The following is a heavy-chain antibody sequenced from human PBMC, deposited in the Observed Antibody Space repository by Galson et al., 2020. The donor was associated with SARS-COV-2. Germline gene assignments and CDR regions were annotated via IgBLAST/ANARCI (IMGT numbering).Heavy chain of an antibody. V-gene: IGHV4-4*07. J-gene: IGHJ6*02. D-gene: IGHD4-17*01. CDR3: ARDSYGGHPNYYYYGMDV. CDR2: IYTSGST. Sequence: ETSETLSLTCTVSGGSISSYYWSWIRQPAGKGLEWIGRIYTSGSTKYNPSLKSRVTMSVDTSKNQFSLKLRSVTAADTAVYYCARDSYGGHPNYYYYGMDVWGQGTTVTVSS. CDR1: GGSISSYY.